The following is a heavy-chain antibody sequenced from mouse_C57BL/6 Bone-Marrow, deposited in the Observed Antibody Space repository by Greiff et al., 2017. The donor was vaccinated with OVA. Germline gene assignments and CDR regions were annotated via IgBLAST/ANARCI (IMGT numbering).Heavy chain of an antibody. CDR3: AREGAKDAMDY. J-gene: IGHJ4*01. Sequence: EVQLQESGPGLVKPSQSLSLTCSVTGYSITSGYYWYWIRQFPGNKLEWMGYISYDGSNNYNPSLKNRISITRDTSKNQFFLKLNSVTTEDTATYYCAREGAKDAMDYWGQGTSVTVSS. CDR1: GYSITSGYY. CDR2: ISYDGSN. V-gene: IGHV3-6*01.